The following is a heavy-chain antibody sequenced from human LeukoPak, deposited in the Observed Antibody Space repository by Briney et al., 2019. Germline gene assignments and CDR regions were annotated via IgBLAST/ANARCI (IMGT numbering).Heavy chain of an antibody. D-gene: IGHD3-16*02. CDR3: ARGNGGVILDYYYMDV. CDR2: ISAYNGNT. Sequence: GGSVRVSCKASGYTFTSYGISWVRQAPGQGLEWMGWISAYNGNTNYAQTLQGRVTMTTDTSTSAAYMELSSLRSDDTAVYYCARGNGGVILDYYYMDVWGKGTTVTISS. V-gene: IGHV1-18*01. CDR1: GYTFTSYG. J-gene: IGHJ6*03.